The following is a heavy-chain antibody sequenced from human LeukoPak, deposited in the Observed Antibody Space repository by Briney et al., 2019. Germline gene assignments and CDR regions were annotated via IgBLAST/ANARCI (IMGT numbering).Heavy chain of an antibody. CDR1: GGSISSGDYY. CDR2: IYYSGST. V-gene: IGHV4-30-4*08. J-gene: IGHJ4*02. D-gene: IGHD4-11*01. Sequence: PSQTLSLTCTVSGGSISSGDYYWSWIRQPPGKGLEWIGYIYYSGSTYSNPSLKSRVTISIDTSKNQFSLNLNSVTAADTAVYYCARENTGYSDYLPFDYWGQRTLVTVSS. CDR3: ARENTGYSDYLPFDY.